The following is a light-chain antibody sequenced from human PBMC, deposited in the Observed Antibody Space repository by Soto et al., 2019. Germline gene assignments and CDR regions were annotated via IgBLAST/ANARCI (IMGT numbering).Light chain of an antibody. CDR2: EVS. CDR1: SSDVGGYNY. V-gene: IGLV2-14*01. J-gene: IGLJ1*01. CDR3: SSYTSSSTPLYV. Sequence: QSALTQPASVSGSPGQSITISCTGTSSDVGGYNYVSWYQQHPGKAPKLMLYEVSNRPSGVSNRFSGSKSGNTASLTISGLQAEDEDDYYCSSYTSSSTPLYVFGTGTKVTVL.